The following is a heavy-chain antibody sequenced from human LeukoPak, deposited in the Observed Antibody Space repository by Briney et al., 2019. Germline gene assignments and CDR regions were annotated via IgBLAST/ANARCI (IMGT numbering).Heavy chain of an antibody. CDR2: TRHDSTDL. D-gene: IGHD3-10*01. CDR1: GFTFSTYS. CDR3: ARDWFGETV. J-gene: IGHJ4*02. Sequence: PGGSLRLSCAASGFTFSTYSMNWVRQAPGKGLEWVSFTRHDSTDLYYADSVKGRFTISRDNVKNLLYLQMNSLTAEDTAVYHCARDWFGETVWGRGTLVTVSS. V-gene: IGHV3-48*01.